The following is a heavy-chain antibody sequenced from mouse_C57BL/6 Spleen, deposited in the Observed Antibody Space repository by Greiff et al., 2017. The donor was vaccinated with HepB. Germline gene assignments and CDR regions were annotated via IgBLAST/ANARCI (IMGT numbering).Heavy chain of an antibody. V-gene: IGHV14-4*01. J-gene: IGHJ4*01. CDR3: TTSTEVEVDY. Sequence: EVQLQQSGAELVRPGASVKLSCTASGFNIKDDYMHWVKQRPEQGLEWIGWIDPENGDTEYASKFQGKATITADTASNTAYLPLSSLTSEDTAVYYCTTSTEVEVDYWGQGTSVTVSS. CDR1: GFNIKDDY. D-gene: IGHD1-1*01. CDR2: IDPENGDT.